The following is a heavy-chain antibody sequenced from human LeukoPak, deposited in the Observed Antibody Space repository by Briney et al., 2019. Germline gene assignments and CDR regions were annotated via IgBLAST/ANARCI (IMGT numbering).Heavy chain of an antibody. D-gene: IGHD1-26*01. V-gene: IGHV1-2*02. CDR3: AGSGSHALLAFDI. CDR2: INPNSGGT. Sequence: GASVKVSCKASGYTFTGYYMHLVRQAPGQGLEWMGWINPNSGGTNYAQKFQGRVTMTRDTSISTAYMELSRLRSDDTAVYYCAGSGSHALLAFDIWGQGTMVTVSS. CDR1: GYTFTGYY. J-gene: IGHJ3*02.